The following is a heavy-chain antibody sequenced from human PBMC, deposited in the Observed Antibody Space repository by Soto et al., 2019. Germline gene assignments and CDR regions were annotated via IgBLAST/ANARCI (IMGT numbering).Heavy chain of an antibody. CDR1: RFIFINYW. D-gene: IGHD6-6*01. CDR2: IKQDGGQK. V-gene: IGHV3-7*03. J-gene: IGHJ4*02. CDR3: ARIGYSSSSLDY. Sequence: GGSLRLSCAASRFIFINYWMSLVRHSPFKGLEWVANIKQDGGQKYYVDSVKGRFTISRDNARNSLYLQINSLRAEDTAMYYCARIGYSSSSLDYWGLGTLVTVSS.